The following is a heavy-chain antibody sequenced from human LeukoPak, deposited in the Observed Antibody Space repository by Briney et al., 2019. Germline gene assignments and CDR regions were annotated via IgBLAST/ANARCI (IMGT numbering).Heavy chain of an antibody. CDR2: VRLDGRT. CDR3: AREGGPFRPLDY. CDR1: GGSITTTNW. D-gene: IGHD2/OR15-2a*01. V-gene: IGHV4-4*02. J-gene: IGHJ4*02. Sequence: SGTLSLICGVSGGSITTTNWWTWVRQPPGKGLEWIGEVRLDGRTNCNPSLQSRLTMSVDFSENYISLKLTSVTAADTAVYYCAREGGPFRPLDYSGQGTLVTVSS.